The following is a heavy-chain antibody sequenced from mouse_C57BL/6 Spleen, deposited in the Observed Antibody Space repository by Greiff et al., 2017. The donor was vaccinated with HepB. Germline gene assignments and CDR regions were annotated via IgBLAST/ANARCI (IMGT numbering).Heavy chain of an antibody. D-gene: IGHD1-1*01. J-gene: IGHJ4*01. CDR2: IRNKANGYTT. CDR1: GFTFTDYY. CDR3: ARFLGSSYVPYAMDY. Sequence: EVKLVESGGGLVQPGGSLSLSCAASGFTFTDYYMSWVRQPPGKALEWLGFIRNKANGYTTEYSASVKGRFTISRDNSQSILYLQMNALRAEDSATYYCARFLGSSYVPYAMDYWGQGTSVTVSS. V-gene: IGHV7-3*01.